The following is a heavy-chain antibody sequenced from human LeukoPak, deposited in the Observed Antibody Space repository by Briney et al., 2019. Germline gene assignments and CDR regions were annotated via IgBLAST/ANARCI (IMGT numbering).Heavy chain of an antibody. Sequence: ASVKVSCKASGYTFTGYYIHWVRQAPGHGLEWMGWINPNSGGTNYAQKFQGRVTMTRDTSISTAYMELTRLRSDDTAVYYYARDSPNLPHSAFDIWGQGTMVTVSS. CDR1: GYTFTGYY. V-gene: IGHV1-2*02. D-gene: IGHD1-14*01. CDR2: INPNSGGT. CDR3: ARDSPNLPHSAFDI. J-gene: IGHJ3*02.